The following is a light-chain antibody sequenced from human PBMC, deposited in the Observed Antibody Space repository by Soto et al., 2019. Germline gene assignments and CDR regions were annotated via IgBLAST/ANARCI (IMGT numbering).Light chain of an antibody. J-gene: IGKJ5*01. CDR3: QQYGSSPPSST. CDR1: QSISSW. Sequence: DIQMTQSPSTLSASVVDRVTITCRASQSISSWLAWYQQKPGKAPKLLIYKASSLRSEIPSRFSGSGFGTEFTLTISSLQPEDFAVYYCQQYGSSPPSSTFGQGTRLEIK. V-gene: IGKV1-5*03. CDR2: KAS.